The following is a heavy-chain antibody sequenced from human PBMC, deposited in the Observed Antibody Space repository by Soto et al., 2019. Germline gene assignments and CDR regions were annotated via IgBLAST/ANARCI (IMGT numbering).Heavy chain of an antibody. CDR3: ARDRGYR. CDR1: GFSVSNNY. J-gene: IGHJ3*01. D-gene: IGHD5-12*01. CDR2: IYGGGST. V-gene: IGHV3-66*01. Sequence: QLVESGGGLVQPGGSLRLSCAASGFSVSNNYMKWVRQAPGKGLEWVSLIYGGGSTYYADSVKGRFTISRDNSKNTLFLQMNSLRVEDTAVYYCARDRGYRWGQGTMVTVSS.